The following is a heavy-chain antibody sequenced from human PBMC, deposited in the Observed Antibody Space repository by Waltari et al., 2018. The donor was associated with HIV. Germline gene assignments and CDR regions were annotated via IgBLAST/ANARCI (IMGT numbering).Heavy chain of an antibody. J-gene: IGHJ4*02. V-gene: IGHV3-23*04. CDR3: AKDLGYCSGGSCYEYYFDY. D-gene: IGHD2-15*01. CDR1: GFTFSSYA. CDR2: ISGSGGST. Sequence: EVQLVESGGGLVQPGGSLRLSCAASGFTFSSYAMSWVRPAPGKGLEWVSAISGSGGSTYYADSVKGRFTISRDNSKNTLYLQMNSLRAEDTAVYYCAKDLGYCSGGSCYEYYFDYWGQGTLVTVSS.